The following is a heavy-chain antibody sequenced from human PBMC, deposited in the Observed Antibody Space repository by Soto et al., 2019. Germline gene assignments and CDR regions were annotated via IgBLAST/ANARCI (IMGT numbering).Heavy chain of an antibody. D-gene: IGHD4-4*01. CDR3: ARDAVTKRDFYYYGMDV. CDR2: ISYSGST. J-gene: IGHJ6*02. V-gene: IGHV4-31*03. CDR1: GGSIRNSGYY. Sequence: QVQLQESGPGLVKPSQTLSLTCTVSGGSIRNSGYYWSWIRQHPGKGLEWIGYISYSGSTDYPPSLKSRVTMSVDTSKNQFSPKLSSVTAADTAVYYCARDAVTKRDFYYYGMDVWGRGTTVTVSS.